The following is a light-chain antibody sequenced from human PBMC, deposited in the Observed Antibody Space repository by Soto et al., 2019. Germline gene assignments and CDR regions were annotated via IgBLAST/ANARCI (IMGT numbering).Light chain of an antibody. Sequence: EIVLTQSPGTLSLSPGERATLSCRASQSVSSRSLAWYQQKPGQAPRLLIYGASSRAAGIPDRFSGSGSGTDFTLTISRLEPEDFAVYYCQQFRTFGQGTKVDIK. CDR1: QSVSSRS. J-gene: IGKJ1*01. V-gene: IGKV3-20*01. CDR3: QQFRT. CDR2: GAS.